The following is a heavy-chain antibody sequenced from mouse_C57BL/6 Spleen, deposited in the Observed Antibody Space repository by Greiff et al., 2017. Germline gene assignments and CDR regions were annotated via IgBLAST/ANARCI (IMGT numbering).Heavy chain of an antibody. J-gene: IGHJ1*03. Sequence: EVQVVESGGGLVKPGGSLKLSCAASGFTFSSYTMSWVRQTPEKRLEWVATISGGGGNTYYPDSVKGRFTISRDNAKNTLYLQMSSLRSEDTALYYCARHPYGSRRYFDVWGTGTTVTVSS. CDR2: ISGGGGNT. CDR1: GFTFSSYT. V-gene: IGHV5-9*01. CDR3: ARHPYGSRRYFDV. D-gene: IGHD1-1*01.